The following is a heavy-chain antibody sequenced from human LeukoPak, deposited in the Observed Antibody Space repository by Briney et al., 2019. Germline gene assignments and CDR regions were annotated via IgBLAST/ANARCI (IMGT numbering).Heavy chain of an antibody. V-gene: IGHV4-39*07. J-gene: IGHJ4*02. CDR3: ARVGDTYYDILTGYYTRCYFDY. D-gene: IGHD3-9*01. CDR2: IYYSGST. CDR1: GGSISSSSYY. Sequence: SETLSLTCTVSGGSISSSSYYWGWIRQPPGKGLEWIGSIYYSGSTYYNPSLKSRVTISVDTSKNQFSLKLSSVTAADTAVYYCARVGDTYYDILTGYYTRCYFDYWGQGTLVTVSS.